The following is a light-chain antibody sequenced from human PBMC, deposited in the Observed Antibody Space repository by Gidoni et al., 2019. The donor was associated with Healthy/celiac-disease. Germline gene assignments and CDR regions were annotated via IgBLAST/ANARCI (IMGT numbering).Light chain of an antibody. CDR3: QQSYSTPIT. Sequence: DIQRTQSPSSLSASVGDRVTITCRASQSISSYLTWYQQKPGKAPKLLIYAASSLQSGVPSRFSGSGSGTDFTLTISSLQPEDFATYYCQQSYSTPITFGQGTRLEIK. J-gene: IGKJ5*01. CDR1: QSISSY. CDR2: AAS. V-gene: IGKV1-39*01.